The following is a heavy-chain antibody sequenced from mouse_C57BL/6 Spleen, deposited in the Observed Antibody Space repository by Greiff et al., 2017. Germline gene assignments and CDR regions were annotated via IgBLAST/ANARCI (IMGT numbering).Heavy chain of an antibody. CDR3: ARKTVTLGYCDY. CDR2: ISSGSSTI. Sequence: EVHLVESGGGLVKPGGSLKLSCAASGFTFSDYGMHWVRQAPEKGLEWVAYISSGSSTIYYADTVKGRFTISRDNAKNTLCLQMTSLRSEDTAMYYCARKTVTLGYCDYWGQGTTLTVSS. D-gene: IGHD4-1*01. J-gene: IGHJ2*01. V-gene: IGHV5-17*01. CDR1: GFTFSDYG.